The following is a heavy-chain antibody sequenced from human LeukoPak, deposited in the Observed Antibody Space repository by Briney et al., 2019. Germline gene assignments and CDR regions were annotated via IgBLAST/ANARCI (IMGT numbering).Heavy chain of an antibody. V-gene: IGHV3-23*01. Sequence: PGGSLRLSCAASGFTFSSYAMSWVRQAPGKGLEWVSAISGSGGSTYYADSVKGRFTISRDNSKNTLYLQMNSLRAEDTAVYYCARVTIFGVAIDYWGQGTLVTVSS. D-gene: IGHD3-3*01. CDR3: ARVTIFGVAIDY. CDR1: GFTFSSYA. J-gene: IGHJ4*02. CDR2: ISGSGGST.